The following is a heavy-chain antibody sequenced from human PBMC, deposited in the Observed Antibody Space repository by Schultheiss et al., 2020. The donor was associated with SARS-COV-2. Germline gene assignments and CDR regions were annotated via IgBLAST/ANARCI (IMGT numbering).Heavy chain of an antibody. J-gene: IGHJ4*02. Sequence: ASVKVSCKASGGTFSSYTISWVRQAPGQGLEWMGWISAYNGNTNYAQKFQGRVTMTRDTSISTAYMELSRLRSDDTAVYYCARVTAAAFPFDYWGQGTLVTVSS. D-gene: IGHD6-13*01. CDR3: ARVTAAAFPFDY. CDR1: GGTFSSYT. V-gene: IGHV1-2*02. CDR2: ISAYNGNT.